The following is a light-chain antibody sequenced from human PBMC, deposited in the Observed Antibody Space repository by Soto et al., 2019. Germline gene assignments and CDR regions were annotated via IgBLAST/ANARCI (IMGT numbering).Light chain of an antibody. CDR1: SSDVGGYDY. CDR2: DVS. CDR3: SAYTSSSTYV. V-gene: IGLV2-14*03. J-gene: IGLJ1*01. Sequence: QSALTQPASVSGSPGQSIAISCTGTSSDVGGYDYVSWHQQHPGKAPKLMIYDVSNRPSGVSDRFSGSKSGNTASLTISGLQAEDEAEYYCSAYTSSSTYVFVTGTKLTVL.